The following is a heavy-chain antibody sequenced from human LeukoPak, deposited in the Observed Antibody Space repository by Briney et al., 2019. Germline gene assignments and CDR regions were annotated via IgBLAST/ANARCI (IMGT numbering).Heavy chain of an antibody. Sequence: SETLSLTCTVSGGSISRYYWSWIRQPPGNRLEWIGYIHYSGSTNYNPPLKSRVTMSLDTSDNQFSLKLSSVTAAAPAVYYCATGYSSGQRFDYWGQGTLVTVSS. D-gene: IGHD5-18*01. J-gene: IGHJ4*02. CDR2: IHYSGST. V-gene: IGHV4-59*01. CDR1: GGSISRYY. CDR3: ATGYSSGQRFDY.